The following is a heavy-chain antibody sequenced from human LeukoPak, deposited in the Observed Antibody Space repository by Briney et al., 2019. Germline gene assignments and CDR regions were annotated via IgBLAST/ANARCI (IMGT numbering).Heavy chain of an antibody. CDR1: GFTFSSYS. V-gene: IGHV3-48*01. Sequence: GGSLRLSCAASGFTFSSYSMNWVRQAPGKGLEWVSYISSSSSTIYYADSVKGRFTISRDNAKNSLYLQMNSLRAEDTAVHYCARDWGDYGYFQHWGRGTLVTVSS. D-gene: IGHD4-17*01. J-gene: IGHJ1*01. CDR2: ISSSSSTI. CDR3: ARDWGDYGYFQH.